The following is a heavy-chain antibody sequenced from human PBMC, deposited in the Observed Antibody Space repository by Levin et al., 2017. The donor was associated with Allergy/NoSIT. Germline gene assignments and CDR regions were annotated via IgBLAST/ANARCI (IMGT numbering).Heavy chain of an antibody. Sequence: GSGPTLVKPTQTLTLTCSFSGFSLTTRGEAVGWIRQPPGKALEWLALIYWDDDKRYSPSLNSRLTITKDTSKNQVVLTMTKVDPADTATYYCAHRHIVKNQRLIITEWFDPWGQGTLVTVSS. V-gene: IGHV2-5*02. J-gene: IGHJ5*02. CDR1: GFSLTTRGEA. D-gene: IGHD2-21*01. CDR3: AHRHIVKNQRLIITEWFDP. CDR2: IYWDDDK.